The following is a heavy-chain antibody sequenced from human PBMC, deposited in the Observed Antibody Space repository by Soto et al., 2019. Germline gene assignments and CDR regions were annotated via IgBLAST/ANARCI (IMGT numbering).Heavy chain of an antibody. CDR1: GITFSSYA. CDR3: AKADYGDYGFDY. J-gene: IGHJ4*02. Sequence: EVPLLESGGGLVQPGGSLRLSCAASGITFSSYAMSWVRQAPGKGLEWVSGISDSGGSTYYADSVKGRFTISRDNSKNTLYLQMNSLRAEDTAVYYCAKADYGDYGFDYWGQGTLVTVSS. CDR2: ISDSGGST. D-gene: IGHD4-17*01. V-gene: IGHV3-23*01.